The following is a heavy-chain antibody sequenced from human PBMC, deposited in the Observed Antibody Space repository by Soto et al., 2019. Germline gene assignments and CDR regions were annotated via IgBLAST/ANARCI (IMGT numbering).Heavy chain of an antibody. J-gene: IGHJ5*02. CDR1: GASISGFY. D-gene: IGHD1-1*01. V-gene: IGHV4-4*07. Sequence: KPSETLSLTCTVSGASISGFYWSWIRKSAGKGLEWIGRIYATGTTDYNPSLKSRVMMSVYTSKKQFSLKLRSVTAADTAVYYCVRDGTKTLRDWFDPWGQGISVTV. CDR3: VRDGTKTLRDWFDP. CDR2: IYATGTT.